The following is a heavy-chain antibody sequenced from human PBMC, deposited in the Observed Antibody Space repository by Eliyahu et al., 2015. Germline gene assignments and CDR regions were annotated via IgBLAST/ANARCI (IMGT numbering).Heavy chain of an antibody. V-gene: IGHV4-39*01. D-gene: IGHD6-13*01. CDR1: GGSITRSDYY. Sequence: LLQESGPRLMKPSETLSLTCNVSGGSITRSDYYWGWIRQSPGKGLEWIGSMSYRENTYYNLALKSRVTISVDTFKNQFSLKLTSVTAADTALYYCARLPPQWKQLGVFDIWGQGTLVTVSS. CDR2: MSYRENT. J-gene: IGHJ3*02. CDR3: ARLPPQWKQLGVFDI.